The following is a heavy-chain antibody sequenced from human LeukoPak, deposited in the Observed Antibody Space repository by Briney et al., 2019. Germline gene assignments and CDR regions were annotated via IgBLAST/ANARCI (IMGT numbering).Heavy chain of an antibody. Sequence: PGGSLRLSCAASGFTFSSYWMHWVRQAPGKGLVWVSRISSDGSSTSYADSVKGRFTISRDNAKNTLYLQMNSLRAEDTAVYYCARVTPYYGSGSYSEPIDYWGQGTLVTVSS. J-gene: IGHJ4*02. V-gene: IGHV3-74*01. CDR3: ARVTPYYGSGSYSEPIDY. CDR1: GFTFSSYW. D-gene: IGHD3-10*01. CDR2: ISSDGSST.